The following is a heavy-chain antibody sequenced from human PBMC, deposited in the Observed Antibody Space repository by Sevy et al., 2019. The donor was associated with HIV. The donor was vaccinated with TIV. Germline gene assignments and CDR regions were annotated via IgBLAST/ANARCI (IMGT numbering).Heavy chain of an antibody. CDR3: AGEDIVLGEGNYYGMDV. J-gene: IGHJ6*02. CDR1: EFTVSSNY. CDR2: IYSGGST. D-gene: IGHD2-15*01. Sequence: GSLRLSCAASEFTVSSNYMSWVRQAPGKGLEWVSVIYSGGSTYYADSVKGRFTISRDNSQNTVYLQMNSLRAEDTAVYYCAGEDIVLGEGNYYGMDVWGQGTTVTVSS. V-gene: IGHV3-53*01.